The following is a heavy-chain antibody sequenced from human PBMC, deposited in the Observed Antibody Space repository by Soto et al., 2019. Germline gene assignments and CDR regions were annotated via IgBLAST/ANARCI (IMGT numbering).Heavy chain of an antibody. CDR2: INAGNGNT. Sequence: VASVKVSCKASGYTFTSYAMHWVRQAPGQRLEWMGWINAGNGNTKYSQKFQGRVTITRDTSASTAYMELSSLRSEDTAVYYCARWAHSTTRLPPESYYGMDVWGQGTTVTVSS. CDR1: GYTFTSYA. V-gene: IGHV1-3*01. D-gene: IGHD4-17*01. CDR3: ARWAHSTTRLPPESYYGMDV. J-gene: IGHJ6*02.